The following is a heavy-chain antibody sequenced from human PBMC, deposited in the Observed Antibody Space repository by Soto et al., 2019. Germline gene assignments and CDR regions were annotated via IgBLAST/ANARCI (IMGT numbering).Heavy chain of an antibody. CDR1: GYTFTSYG. J-gene: IGHJ3*02. CDR3: ASKSIAVYHAFDI. D-gene: IGHD6-19*01. V-gene: IGHV1-18*01. Sequence: ASVKVSCKASGYTFTSYGISWVRQAPGQGLEWMGRIIAINGIANYAQKFQGRVTMTADTSTSTAYMELSSLRSEDTAVYYCASKSIAVYHAFDIWGQGTMVTVSS. CDR2: IIAINGIA.